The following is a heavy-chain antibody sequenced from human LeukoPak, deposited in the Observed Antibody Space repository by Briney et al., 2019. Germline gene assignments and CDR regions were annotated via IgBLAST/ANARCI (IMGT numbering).Heavy chain of an antibody. CDR1: GGSISSGSYY. D-gene: IGHD3-10*01. J-gene: IGHJ3*02. CDR2: IYTSGSI. Sequence: SETLSLTRTVSGGSISSGSYYWSWIRQPAGKGLEWIGRIYTSGSINYNPSVKSRVTISVDTSKNQFSLKLSSVTAADTAVYYCASKMVRGGDAFDIWGQGTMVTVSS. V-gene: IGHV4-61*02. CDR3: ASKMVRGGDAFDI.